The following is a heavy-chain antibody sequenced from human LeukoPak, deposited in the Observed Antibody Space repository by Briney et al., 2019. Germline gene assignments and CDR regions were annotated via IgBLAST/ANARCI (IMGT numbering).Heavy chain of an antibody. CDR2: ISGSGGST. D-gene: IGHD4-17*01. CDR3: AKGDYGMYYFDY. V-gene: IGHV3-23*01. CDR1: GFTFSSYS. Sequence: GGSLRLSCAASGFTFSSYSMNWVRQAPGKGLEWVSAISGSGGSTYYADSVKGRFTISRDNSKNTLYLQMNSLRAEDTAVYYCAKGDYGMYYFDYWGQGTLVTVSS. J-gene: IGHJ4*02.